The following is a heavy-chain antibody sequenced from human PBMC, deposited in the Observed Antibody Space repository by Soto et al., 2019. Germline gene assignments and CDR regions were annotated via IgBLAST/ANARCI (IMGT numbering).Heavy chain of an antibody. V-gene: IGHV3-23*01. CDR3: SKVESSSGWYEEYFQL. CDR1: GFTFSSYA. D-gene: IGHD6-19*01. Sequence: GGSLRLSCAASGFTFSSYAMSWVRQAPGKGLEWVSAISGSGGSTYYADSVKGGFTITRDNSKNTLYLQMNSLRAEDTAVYYCSKVESSSGWYEEYFQLWGQGTLVTVSS. J-gene: IGHJ1*01. CDR2: ISGSGGST.